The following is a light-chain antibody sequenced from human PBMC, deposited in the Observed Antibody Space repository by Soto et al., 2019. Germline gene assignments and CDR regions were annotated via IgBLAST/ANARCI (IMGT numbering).Light chain of an antibody. Sequence: IQMTQSPSTLSASVGYRFTITCRASQSINRWLAWYQQRPGKAPRLLIYYASTLESGVPSRFSGSESGTDFTLTISGLQPDDFATYYCQQYNSWWTFGQGTTGDI. CDR2: YAS. V-gene: IGKV1-5*01. CDR1: QSINRW. J-gene: IGKJ1*01. CDR3: QQYNSWWT.